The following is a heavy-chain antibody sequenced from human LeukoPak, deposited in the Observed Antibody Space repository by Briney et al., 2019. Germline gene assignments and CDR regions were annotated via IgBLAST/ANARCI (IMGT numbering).Heavy chain of an antibody. V-gene: IGHV4-34*01. Sequence: PSETLSLTCAVYGGSFSGYYWSWIRQPPGKGLEWIGEINHSGSTNYNPSLKSRVTISVDTSKNQFSLKLSSVTAADTAVYYCARGGGKFGSGSYTRYWGQGTLVTVSS. CDR1: GGSFSGYY. J-gene: IGHJ4*02. CDR2: INHSGST. D-gene: IGHD1-26*01. CDR3: ARGGGKFGSGSYTRY.